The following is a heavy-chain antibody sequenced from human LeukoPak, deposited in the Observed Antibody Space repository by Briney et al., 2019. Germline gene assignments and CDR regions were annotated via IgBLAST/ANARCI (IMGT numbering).Heavy chain of an antibody. D-gene: IGHD3-3*01. Sequence: ASVKVSCKASGYTFTSYGISWVRQAPGQGLEWMGWISAYNGNTNYAQKLQGRVTMTTDTSTSTAYMELRSLRSDDTAVYYCARDPGGFLEWLPPHGMDVWGQGTTVTVSS. CDR3: ARDPGGFLEWLPPHGMDV. V-gene: IGHV1-18*01. CDR2: ISAYNGNT. CDR1: GYTFTSYG. J-gene: IGHJ6*02.